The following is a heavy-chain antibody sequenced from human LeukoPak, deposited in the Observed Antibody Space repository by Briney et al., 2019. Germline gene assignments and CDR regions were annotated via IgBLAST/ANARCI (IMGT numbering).Heavy chain of an antibody. CDR1: GDSISSDY. CDR2: VLYDGRT. J-gene: IGHJ3*01. Sequence: SQSLSLTCTVPGDSISSDYWGWIRQTPGKGLEWIASVLYDGRTYYTPSVKGRLTISVDTSKKQFSLRLTSVSAADTAIYYCAKRVDTDRSDLKAAFDVWGQGTMVTVSS. D-gene: IGHD3-22*01. CDR3: AKRVDTDRSDLKAAFDV. V-gene: IGHV4-39*01.